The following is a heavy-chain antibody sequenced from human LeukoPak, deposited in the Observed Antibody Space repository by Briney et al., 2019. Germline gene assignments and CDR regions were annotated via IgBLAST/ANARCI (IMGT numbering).Heavy chain of an antibody. J-gene: IGHJ4*02. CDR3: ARSYYYDSSGYYYPFDY. V-gene: IGHV4-34*01. Sequence: GSLRLSCAASGFTFSSYWMSWIRQPPGKGLEWIGEINHSGSTNYNPSLKSRVTISVDTSKNQFSLKLSSVTAADTAVYYCARSYYYDSSGYYYPFDYWGQGTLVTVSS. D-gene: IGHD3-22*01. CDR1: GFTFSSYW. CDR2: INHSGST.